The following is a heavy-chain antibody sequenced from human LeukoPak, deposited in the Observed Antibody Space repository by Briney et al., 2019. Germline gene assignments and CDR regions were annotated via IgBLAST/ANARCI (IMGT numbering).Heavy chain of an antibody. Sequence: PSETLSLTCTVSGGSISCYYWNWIRQPPGKGLEWIGYIYYSGTTNYNPSLKSRVTISVDTSKNQFSLKLSSVTAADTAVYYCARGVYIAAAQYGYWGQGTLVTVSS. CDR3: ARGVYIAAAQYGY. CDR1: GGSISCYY. J-gene: IGHJ4*02. D-gene: IGHD6-13*01. CDR2: IYYSGTT. V-gene: IGHV4-59*01.